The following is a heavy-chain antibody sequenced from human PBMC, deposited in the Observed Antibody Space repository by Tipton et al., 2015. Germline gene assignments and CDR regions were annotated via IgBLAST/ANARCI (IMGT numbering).Heavy chain of an antibody. J-gene: IGHJ4*02. CDR2: IYHSGST. D-gene: IGHD3-16*01. V-gene: IGHV4-4*02. CDR1: GGSITTAYR. CDR3: ARGVGGIFEY. Sequence: TLSLTCAVSGGSITTAYRWRWVRQPPGEGLEYIGEIYHSGSTDYNPSLRGRVTISVDKSNNQFSLRLKSVTAADTAVYYCARGVGGIFEYWGQGALVTVSS.